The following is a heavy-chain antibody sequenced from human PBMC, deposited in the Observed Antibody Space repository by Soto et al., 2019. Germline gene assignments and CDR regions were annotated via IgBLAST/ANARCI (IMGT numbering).Heavy chain of an antibody. CDR3: AKGSTAMTYFDY. J-gene: IGHJ4*02. CDR1: GFTFISYG. CDR2: ISYDGSNK. V-gene: IGHV3-30*18. Sequence: PGGSLRLSCAASGFTFISYGMHWVRQAPAKGLEWVAVISYDGSNKYYADSVKGRFTISRDNSKNTLYLQMNSLRAEDTAVYYCAKGSTAMTYFDYWGQGTLVTVSS. D-gene: IGHD5-18*01.